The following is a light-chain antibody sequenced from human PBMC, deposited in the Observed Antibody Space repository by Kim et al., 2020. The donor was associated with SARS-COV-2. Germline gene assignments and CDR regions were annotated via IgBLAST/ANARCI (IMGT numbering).Light chain of an antibody. CDR2: DVS. CDR1: SSDVGGYNY. Sequence: QSALTQPRSVSGSPGQLVTISCTGTSSDVGGYNYVSWYQQHPGKAPKLMIYDVSKRPSGVPDRFSGSKSGNTASLTISGLQAEDEADYYCCSYAGSYTFEVVFGGGTQLTVL. V-gene: IGLV2-11*01. J-gene: IGLJ2*01. CDR3: CSYAGSYTFEVV.